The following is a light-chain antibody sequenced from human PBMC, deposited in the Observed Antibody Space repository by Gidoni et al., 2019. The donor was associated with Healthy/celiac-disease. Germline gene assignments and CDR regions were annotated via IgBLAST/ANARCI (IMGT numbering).Light chain of an antibody. CDR1: NRISNY. CDR3: YKYNSAYPIT. V-gene: IGKV1-27*01. Sequence: IQLTHSPSSLSSSVGDRLTITFRASNRISNYLAWYQQKPAKVPKLLIYAASTCQSGGPSRFSGSGSGTDFTLTISSLLPEDVVTYYCYKYNSAYPITFGGGTKVEIK. CDR2: AAS. J-gene: IGKJ4*01.